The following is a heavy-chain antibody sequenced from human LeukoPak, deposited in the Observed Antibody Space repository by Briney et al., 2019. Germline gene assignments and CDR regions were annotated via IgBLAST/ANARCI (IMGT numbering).Heavy chain of an antibody. J-gene: IGHJ4*02. CDR1: GGSISSSSYY. Sequence: SETLSLTCTVSGGSISSSSYYWGWIRQPAGKGLEWIGRIYTSGSTNYNPSLKSRVTMSVDTSKNQFSLKLSSVTAADTAVYYCARAGYYYDSSGYYSFDYWGQGTLVTVSS. CDR3: ARAGYYYDSSGYYSFDY. V-gene: IGHV4-61*02. D-gene: IGHD3-22*01. CDR2: IYTSGST.